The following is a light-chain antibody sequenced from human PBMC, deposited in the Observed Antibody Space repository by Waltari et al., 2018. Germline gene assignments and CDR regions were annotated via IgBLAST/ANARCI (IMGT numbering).Light chain of an antibody. J-gene: IGLJ2*01. Sequence: QSVLTQPPSASGAPGQRVTISCSGGSANIGSKTINWYQHLPGTAPKLLIYGDDQGASGVPDRFSASKSGNSGALAIGGLRSEEEGDYYCAAWIDSLNGVAVGGGTKLTVL. CDR3: AAWIDSLNGVA. CDR2: GDD. V-gene: IGLV1-44*01. CDR1: SANIGSKT.